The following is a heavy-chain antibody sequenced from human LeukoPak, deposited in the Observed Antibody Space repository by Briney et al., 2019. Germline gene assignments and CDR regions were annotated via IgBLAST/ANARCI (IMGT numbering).Heavy chain of an antibody. J-gene: IGHJ4*02. V-gene: IGHV3-23*01. CDR2: SGTSGDT. D-gene: IGHD5-24*01. CDR3: AKKPPVNYPYDY. Sequence: GGSLRLSCAASGLTFSTSPMNWVRLAPGNRLEWVSTSGTSGDTYYADSVKGRFTISRDNSKSTLSLQMANLRVEDTAVYYCAKKPPVNYPYDYGAQEPLVTV. CDR1: GLTFSTSP.